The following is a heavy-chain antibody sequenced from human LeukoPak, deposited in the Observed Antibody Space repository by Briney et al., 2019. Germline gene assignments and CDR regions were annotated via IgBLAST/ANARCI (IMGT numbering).Heavy chain of an antibody. J-gene: IGHJ4*02. D-gene: IGHD1-26*01. CDR2: INPSGGST. CDR1: GYTFTSYY. CDR3: AGAPGKEDYYFDY. V-gene: IGHV1-46*01. Sequence: GASVKVSCKASGYTFTSYYMHWVRQAPGQGLEWMGIINPSGGSTSYAQKFQGRVTMTRDMSTSTVYMELSSLRSEDTAVYYCAGAPGKEDYYFDYWGQGTLVTVSS.